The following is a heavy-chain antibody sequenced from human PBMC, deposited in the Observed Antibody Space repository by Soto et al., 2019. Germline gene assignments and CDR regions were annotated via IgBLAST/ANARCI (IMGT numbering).Heavy chain of an antibody. CDR2: ISYDENNR. D-gene: IGHD2-2*03. J-gene: IGHJ5*02. V-gene: IGHV3-30-3*01. CDR1: GFTFRSYA. Sequence: QVQLVESGGGVVQPGRSLRLSCAASGFTFRSYAMHWVRQAPGKGLEWVATISYDENNRYYTDSVKGRFTISRDNSKNTVYLQVNSLRDEDTAEYYCARAMDIGMASKDNWFDPWGQGTLVTVSS. CDR3: ARAMDIGMASKDNWFDP.